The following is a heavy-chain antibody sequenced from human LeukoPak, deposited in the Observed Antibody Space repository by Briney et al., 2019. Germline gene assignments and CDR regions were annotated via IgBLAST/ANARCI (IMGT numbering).Heavy chain of an antibody. CDR2: IIPIFGTV. J-gene: IGHJ4*02. CDR3: ARAGEGNSYVPPSGYYFDY. Sequence: GASVKVSCKASGGTFSSYAISWVRQAPGQGLESMGGIIPIFGTVNYAQKFQGRVTITADKSTSTAYMELSRLRSDDTAVYYCARAGEGNSYVPPSGYYFDYWGQGTLVTVSS. CDR1: GGTFSSYA. V-gene: IGHV1-69*06. D-gene: IGHD5-18*01.